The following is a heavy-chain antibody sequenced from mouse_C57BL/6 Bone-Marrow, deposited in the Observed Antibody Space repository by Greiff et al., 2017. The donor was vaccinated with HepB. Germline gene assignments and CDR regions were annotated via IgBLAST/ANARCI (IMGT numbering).Heavy chain of an antibody. CDR2: ISYDGSN. CDR1: GYSITSGYY. CDR3: ARGDGDYAMDY. Sequence: EVHLVESGPGLVKPSQSLSLTCSVTGYSITSGYYWNWIRQFPGNKLEWMGYISYDGSNNYNPSLKNRISITRDTSKNQFFLKLNSVTTEDTATYYCARGDGDYAMDYWGQGTSVTVSS. V-gene: IGHV3-6*01. D-gene: IGHD2-3*01. J-gene: IGHJ4*01.